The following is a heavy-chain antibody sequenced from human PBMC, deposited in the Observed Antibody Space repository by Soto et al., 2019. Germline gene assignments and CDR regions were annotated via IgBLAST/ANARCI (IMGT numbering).Heavy chain of an antibody. V-gene: IGHV5-51*01. J-gene: IGHJ3*02. D-gene: IGHD3-10*01. CDR1: GYSFTSYW. CDR3: ARTDGSGSYDDAFDI. Sequence: GESLKISCKGSGYSFTSYWIGWVRQMPGKGLEWMGIIYPGDSDTRYSPSFQGQVTISADKSISTAYLQWSSLKASDTAMYYCARTDGSGSYDDAFDIWGQGTMVTVSS. CDR2: IYPGDSDT.